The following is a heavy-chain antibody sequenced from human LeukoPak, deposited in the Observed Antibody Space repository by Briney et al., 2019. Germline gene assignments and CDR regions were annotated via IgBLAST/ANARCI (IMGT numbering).Heavy chain of an antibody. Sequence: ASVKVSCKASGYTFTDYYTHWVRQAPGQGLGWMGWVNPNNGGTNYAQKFQGRVTMTTDTSISTAYMKLSSLTSDDTAVYYCARVPGGPARDLNYWGQGSLVTVSS. CDR1: GYTFTDYY. D-gene: IGHD3-16*01. J-gene: IGHJ4*02. CDR3: ARVPGGPARDLNY. V-gene: IGHV1-2*02. CDR2: VNPNNGGT.